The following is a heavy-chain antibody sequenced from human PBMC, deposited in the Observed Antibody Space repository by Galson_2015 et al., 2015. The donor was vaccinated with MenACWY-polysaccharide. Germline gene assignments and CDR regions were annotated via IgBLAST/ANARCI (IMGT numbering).Heavy chain of an antibody. Sequence: SLRLSCAASGFTFSTYGMHWVRQAPGKGLEWVALIRNDGSDKYYVDSVKGRFTISRDNSKNTLYLQMNSLGAGDTAVYYCAREDEYNTPFEQWGQGTLVTVSS. CDR3: AREDEYNTPFEQ. V-gene: IGHV3-30*02. CDR1: GFTFSTYG. J-gene: IGHJ4*02. D-gene: IGHD1-14*01. CDR2: IRNDGSDK.